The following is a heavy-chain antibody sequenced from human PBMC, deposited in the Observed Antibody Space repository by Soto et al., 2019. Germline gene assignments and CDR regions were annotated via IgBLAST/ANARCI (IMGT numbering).Heavy chain of an antibody. CDR1: GFTFSSYG. J-gene: IGHJ4*02. D-gene: IGHD6-19*01. Sequence: GGSLRLSCAASGFTFSSYGMHWVRQAPGKGLEWVAVIWYDGSNRYYADSVKGRFTISRDNSKNTLYLQMNSKRAEDTAVYYCARGPIAVAGYYFDYWGQGALVTVSS. V-gene: IGHV3-33*01. CDR3: ARGPIAVAGYYFDY. CDR2: IWYDGSNR.